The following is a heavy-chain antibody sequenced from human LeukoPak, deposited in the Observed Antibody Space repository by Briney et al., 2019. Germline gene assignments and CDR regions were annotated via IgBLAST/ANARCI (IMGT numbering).Heavy chain of an antibody. CDR1: GGSVSSGSYY. D-gene: IGHD4-11*01. CDR3: AREQYLAYDVFGF. CDR2: VHFSGTT. Sequence: PSETLSLTCTVSGGSVSSGSYYWTWIRQPPGRGLEWIGYVHFSGTTSFNPSLKSRVTISVDTSKNQFSLRLSSVTAADTAVYYCAREQYLAYDVFGFWGQGTMVTVSS. J-gene: IGHJ3*01. V-gene: IGHV4-61*01.